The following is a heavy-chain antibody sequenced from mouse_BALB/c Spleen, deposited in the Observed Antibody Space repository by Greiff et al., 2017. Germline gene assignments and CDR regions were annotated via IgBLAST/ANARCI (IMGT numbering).Heavy chain of an antibody. J-gene: IGHJ2*01. CDR3: ARNDFDY. V-gene: IGHV1-4*01. CDR1: GYTFTSYT. CDR2: INPSSGYT. Sequence: VKLVESGAELARPGASVKMSCKASGYTFTSYTMHCVKQRPGQGLEWIGYINPSSGYTNYNQKFKDKATLTADKSSSTAYMQLSSLTSEDSAVYYCARNDFDYWGQGTTLTVSS.